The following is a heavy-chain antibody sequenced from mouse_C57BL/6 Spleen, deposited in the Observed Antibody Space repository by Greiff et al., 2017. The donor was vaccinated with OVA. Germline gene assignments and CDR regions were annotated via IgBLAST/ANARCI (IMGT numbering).Heavy chain of an antibody. CDR2: IRSKSSNYAT. Sequence: EVQLVESGGGLVQPKGSLKLSCAASGFTFNTYAMHWVRQAPGKGLEWVARIRSKSSNYATYYADSVKDGFTISRDDSQSMLYLQMNNLKTEDTAMYYCVRDKAFYSNYGDAMDYWGQGTSVTVSS. CDR1: GFTFNTYA. D-gene: IGHD2-5*01. V-gene: IGHV10-3*01. J-gene: IGHJ4*01. CDR3: VRDKAFYSNYGDAMDY.